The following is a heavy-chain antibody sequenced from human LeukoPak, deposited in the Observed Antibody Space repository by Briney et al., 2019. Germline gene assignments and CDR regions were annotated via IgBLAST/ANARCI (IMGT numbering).Heavy chain of an antibody. J-gene: IGHJ4*02. CDR3: ARDNPRGYSYGPAGDY. CDR1: GFTFSSYS. V-gene: IGHV3-21*01. CDR2: ITSSSSYI. D-gene: IGHD5-18*01. Sequence: GGSLRLSCAASGFTFSSYSMNWVRQAPGKGLEWVSSITSSSSYIYYVDSVKGRFTISRDNAKNSLYLQMNSLRAEDTAVYYCARDNPRGYSYGPAGDYWGQGTLVTVSS.